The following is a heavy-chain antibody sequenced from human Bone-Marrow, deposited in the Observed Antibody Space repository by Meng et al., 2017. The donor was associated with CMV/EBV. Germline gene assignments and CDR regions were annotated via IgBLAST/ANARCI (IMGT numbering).Heavy chain of an antibody. J-gene: IGHJ6*02. CDR3: AKGAIAAVPYPMDV. Sequence: LKISCAASGFTFDDYTMHWVRQAPGKGLEWVSLISWDGGSTYYADSVKGRFTISRDNSKNSLYLQMNSLRTEDTALYYCAKGAIAAVPYPMDVWGQGTTVTVSS. D-gene: IGHD6-13*01. CDR2: ISWDGGST. V-gene: IGHV3-43*01. CDR1: GFTFDDYT.